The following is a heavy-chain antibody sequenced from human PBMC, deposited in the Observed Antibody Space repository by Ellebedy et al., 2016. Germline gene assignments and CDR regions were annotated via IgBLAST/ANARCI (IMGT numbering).Heavy chain of an antibody. CDR2: ISAYNGNT. V-gene: IGHV1-18*04. CDR3: ARHYDSSGPYFDY. J-gene: IGHJ4*02. CDR1: GYTFTGYY. D-gene: IGHD3-22*01. Sequence: ASVKVSCXASGYTFTGYYMHWVRQAPGQGLEWMGWISAYNGNTNYAQKLQGRVTMTTDTSTSTAYMELRSLRSDDTAVYYCARHYDSSGPYFDYWGQGTLVTVSS.